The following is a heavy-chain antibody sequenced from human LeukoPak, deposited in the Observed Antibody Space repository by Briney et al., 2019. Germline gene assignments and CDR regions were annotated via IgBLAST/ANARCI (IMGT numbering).Heavy chain of an antibody. CDR2: INHSGGT. CDR1: GGSFSGYY. CDR3: ARDREYYDSSGVTFDP. D-gene: IGHD3-22*01. V-gene: IGHV4-34*01. J-gene: IGHJ5*02. Sequence: SETLSLTCAVYGGSFSGYYWSWIRQPPGKGLEWIGEINHSGGTNYNPSLKSRVTISVDTSKNQFSLKLSSVTAADTAVYYCARDREYYDSSGVTFDPWGQGTLVTVSS.